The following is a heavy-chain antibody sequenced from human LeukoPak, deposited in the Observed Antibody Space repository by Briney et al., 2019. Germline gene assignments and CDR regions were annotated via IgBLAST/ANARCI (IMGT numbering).Heavy chain of an antibody. D-gene: IGHD4-23*01. J-gene: IGHJ2*01. V-gene: IGHV4-39*01. CDR1: GDSISSSPYS. Sequence: PSETLSLTCGVSGDSISSSPYSWAWIRQPPGKGLAWIGTIRQSGGSYYDPSLQSRLSMSVDTSKNQFSLKLTSVTAADTAVYYCARHSWGGNKDFDLWGRGTLVAVSS. CDR3: ARHSWGGNKDFDL. CDR2: IRQSGGS.